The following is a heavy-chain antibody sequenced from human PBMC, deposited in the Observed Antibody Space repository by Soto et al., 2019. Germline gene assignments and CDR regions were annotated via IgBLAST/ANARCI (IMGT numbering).Heavy chain of an antibody. D-gene: IGHD1-26*01. CDR2: ITCTDST. J-gene: IGHJ4*02. CDR3: AKALVGEVGATDY. CDR1: GFTFSNYA. Sequence: GSLSPSCPAPGFTFSNYAMSWVRQAPGKGLEWVSAITCTDSTYYADSVKGRFTISRDNSRNTLYLQMNSLGAEDAALYYCAKALVGEVGATDYWGQGTLVTVSS. V-gene: IGHV3-23*01.